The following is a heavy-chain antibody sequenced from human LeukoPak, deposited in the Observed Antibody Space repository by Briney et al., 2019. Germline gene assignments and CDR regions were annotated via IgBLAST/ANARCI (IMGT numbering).Heavy chain of an antibody. Sequence: VASVKVSCKASGYTFTSYDINWVRQATGQGLEWMGWMNPNSGNTGYAQKFQGRVTITVNTSISTAYMELSSLRSEDTAVYFCGRGHAPHMDYDTSGPPFEGAFDIWGQGTMVTVSS. CDR2: MNPNSGNT. CDR3: GRGHAPHMDYDTSGPPFEGAFDI. J-gene: IGHJ3*02. V-gene: IGHV1-8*03. D-gene: IGHD3-22*01. CDR1: GYTFTSYD.